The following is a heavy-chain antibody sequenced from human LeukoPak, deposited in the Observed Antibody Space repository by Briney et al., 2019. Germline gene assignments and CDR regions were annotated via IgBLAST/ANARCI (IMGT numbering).Heavy chain of an antibody. V-gene: IGHV4-4*07. J-gene: IGHJ3*02. CDR1: GDSISYHY. CDR3: ARVLFTDEDAFDI. CDR2: IYSSASA. Sequence: PSETLSLTCAVSGDSISYHYWSWIRQPAGKGLEWIGRIYSSASANYNPSLKSRVTMSLDTSKNQFSLNLTSVTAADTAVYYCARVLFTDEDAFDIWGQRTMVTVSS.